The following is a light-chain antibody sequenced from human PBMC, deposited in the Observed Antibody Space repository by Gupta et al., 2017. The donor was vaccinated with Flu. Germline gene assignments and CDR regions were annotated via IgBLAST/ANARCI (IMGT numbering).Light chain of an antibody. Sequence: TIACQANDDIHYYLNWYLQKPGKAPKLLIYDATNLETGVPSRFSGSGSGTDFTLTITSLQPEDVGVYYCKQYDYGPHLTFGPGTTVDF. CDR2: DAT. J-gene: IGKJ3*01. V-gene: IGKV1-33*01. CDR1: DDIHYY. CDR3: KQYDYGPHLT.